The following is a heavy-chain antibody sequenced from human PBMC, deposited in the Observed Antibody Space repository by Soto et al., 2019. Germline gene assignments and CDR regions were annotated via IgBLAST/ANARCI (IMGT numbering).Heavy chain of an antibody. Sequence: SETVSLTCTVSGGFIRGSDYYWGWIRQPPGKGLEWIGNIYYSGTSYSYPSLKGRVTMSVDTSKNQFSMRLSSVAAADTAVYYCARFINYYDSSAYYARYFDLWGRGTLVTVS. V-gene: IGHV4-39*01. CDR3: ARFINYYDSSAYYARYFDL. D-gene: IGHD3-22*01. CDR2: IYYSGTS. J-gene: IGHJ2*01. CDR1: GGFIRGSDYY.